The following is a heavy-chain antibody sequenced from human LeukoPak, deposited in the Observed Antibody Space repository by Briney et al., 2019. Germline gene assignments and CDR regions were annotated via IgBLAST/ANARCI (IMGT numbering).Heavy chain of an antibody. Sequence: PSETLSLTCTVSGGSISSYYWSWIRQPPGKGLEWIGYIYYSGSTNYNPSLKSRVTISVDTSKNQFSLKLSSVTAADTAVYYCARPRLSGSYYRVFDYWGQGTLVTVSS. V-gene: IGHV4-59*12. CDR1: GGSISSYY. CDR3: ARPRLSGSYYRVFDY. D-gene: IGHD1-26*01. CDR2: IYYSGST. J-gene: IGHJ4*02.